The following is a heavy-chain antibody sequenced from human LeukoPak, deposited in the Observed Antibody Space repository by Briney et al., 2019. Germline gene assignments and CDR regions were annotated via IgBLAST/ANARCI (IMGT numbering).Heavy chain of an antibody. CDR2: IYHSGST. D-gene: IGHD4-11*01. Sequence: PSETLSLTCAVSGGSISSGGYSWSWIRQPPGKGLEWIGYIYHSGSTNYNPSLKSRVTISVDTSKNQFSLKLSSVTAADTAVYYCARVLPTVTAINWFDPWGQGTLVTVSS. CDR1: GGSISSGGYS. V-gene: IGHV4-30-2*01. CDR3: ARVLPTVTAINWFDP. J-gene: IGHJ5*02.